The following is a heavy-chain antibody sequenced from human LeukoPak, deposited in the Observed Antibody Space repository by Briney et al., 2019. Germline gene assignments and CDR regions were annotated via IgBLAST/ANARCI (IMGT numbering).Heavy chain of an antibody. CDR2: IDTNTGNP. D-gene: IGHD3-22*01. CDR3: AAHLSGSSGYFSY. Sequence: ASVKVSCKASGYTFTRCAMNWVRQAPGQGLEYMGWIDTNTGNPTYAQGFTGRFVFSLDTSVSTAYLQISSLKAEDTAVYYCAAHLSGSSGYFSYWGQGALVTVSS. J-gene: IGHJ4*02. V-gene: IGHV7-4-1*02. CDR1: GYTFTRCA.